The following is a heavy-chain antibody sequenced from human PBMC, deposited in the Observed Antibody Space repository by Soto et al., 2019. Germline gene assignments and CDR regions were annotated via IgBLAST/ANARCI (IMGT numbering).Heavy chain of an antibody. D-gene: IGHD1-7*01. CDR1: GGSISSYY. CDR3: ARDARTRINVRVFDY. CDR2: IYYSGST. Sequence: SETLSLTCTVSGGSISSYYWSWIRQPPGKGLEWIGYIYYSGSTNYNPSLKSRVTISVDTSKNQFSLKLSSVTAADTAVYYCARDARTRINVRVFDYWGQGTLVTVSS. V-gene: IGHV4-59*01. J-gene: IGHJ4*02.